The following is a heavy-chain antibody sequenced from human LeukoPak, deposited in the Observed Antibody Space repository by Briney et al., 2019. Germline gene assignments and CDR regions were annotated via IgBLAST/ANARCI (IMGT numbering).Heavy chain of an antibody. Sequence: SETLSLTCTVSGGSVSSSSYYWAWIRQPPGKGLEWIGSIHYSGSTYYNPSLKSRVTISVDTSKNQFSLNLSSVTAADTAVYYCARGSGYPSTLDYWGQGTLVTVSS. CDR3: ARGSGYPSTLDY. CDR2: IHYSGST. V-gene: IGHV4-39*01. J-gene: IGHJ4*02. D-gene: IGHD5-12*01. CDR1: GGSVSSSSYY.